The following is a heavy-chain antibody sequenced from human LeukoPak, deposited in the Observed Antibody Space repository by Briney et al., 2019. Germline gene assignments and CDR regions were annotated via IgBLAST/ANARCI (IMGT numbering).Heavy chain of an antibody. D-gene: IGHD3-3*01. Sequence: SETLSLTCTVSGGSISSYYWSWIRQPPGKGLEWIGYIYYSGSTNYNPSLKSRVTISVDTSENQFSLKLSSVTAADTAVYYCARVLQTYDFWSGYLAGYFDYWGQGTLVTVSS. CDR2: IYYSGST. V-gene: IGHV4-59*01. CDR3: ARVLQTYDFWSGYLAGYFDY. CDR1: GGSISSYY. J-gene: IGHJ4*02.